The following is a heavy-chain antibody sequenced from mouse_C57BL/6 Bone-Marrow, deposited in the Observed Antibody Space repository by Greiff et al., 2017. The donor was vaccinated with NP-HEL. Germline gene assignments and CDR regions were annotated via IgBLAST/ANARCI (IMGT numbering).Heavy chain of an antibody. CDR3: ARHGYDLDY. CDR1: GFTFSDYG. D-gene: IGHD2-2*01. V-gene: IGHV5-17*01. CDR2: ISSGSSTI. J-gene: IGHJ2*01. Sequence: EVKLMESGGGLVKPGGSLKLSCAASGFTFSDYGMHWVRQAPEKGLEWVAYISSGSSTIYYADTVKGRFTISRDNAKNTLFLQMTSLRSEDTAMYYCARHGYDLDYWGQGTTLTVSS.